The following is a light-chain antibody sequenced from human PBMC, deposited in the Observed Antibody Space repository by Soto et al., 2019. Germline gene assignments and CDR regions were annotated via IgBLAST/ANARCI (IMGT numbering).Light chain of an antibody. J-gene: IGKJ2*01. CDR1: QSVSATY. CDR3: QQYVSAPMYT. V-gene: IGKV3-20*01. Sequence: EIVLTQSPGTLSLSPGDRATLSCRASQSVSATYLACYQQKPRQAPRLLIYGASNRATGIADRFTGSRSGTEVTLTISRLEPEDFAVYFCQQYVSAPMYTFGQGTKLEIK. CDR2: GAS.